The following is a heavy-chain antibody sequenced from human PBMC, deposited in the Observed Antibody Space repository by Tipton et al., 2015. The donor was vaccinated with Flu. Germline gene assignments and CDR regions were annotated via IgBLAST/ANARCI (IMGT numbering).Heavy chain of an antibody. V-gene: IGHV4-59*08. D-gene: IGHD6-19*01. Sequence: TLSLTCTVSGGSISSYYWSWIRQPPGKGLEWIGYIYYSGSTNYNPSLKSRVTISVDTSKNQFSLKLSSVTAADTAVYYCARRRVAVAGFDYWGQGTLVTVSS. CDR2: IYYSGST. CDR1: GGSISSYY. CDR3: ARRRVAVAGFDY. J-gene: IGHJ4*02.